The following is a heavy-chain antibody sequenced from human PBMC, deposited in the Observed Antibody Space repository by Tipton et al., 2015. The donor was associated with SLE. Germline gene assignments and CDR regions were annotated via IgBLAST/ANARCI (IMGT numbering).Heavy chain of an antibody. J-gene: IGHJ1*01. CDR3: ARGGPVWGARYFQH. D-gene: IGHD3-10*02. CDR2: IYYSGGT. V-gene: IGHV4-59*12. Sequence: TLSLTCTVSGGSISSYYWSWIRQPPGKGLEWIGYIYYSGGTNYNPSLKSRVTISVDTSKNQFSLKLSSVTAADTAVYYCARGGPVWGARYFQHWGQGTLVTVSS. CDR1: GGSISSYY.